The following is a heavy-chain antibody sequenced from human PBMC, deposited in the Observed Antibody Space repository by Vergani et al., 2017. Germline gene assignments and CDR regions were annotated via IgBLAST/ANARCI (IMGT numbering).Heavy chain of an antibody. J-gene: IGHJ5*02. CDR3: ARYIVVVPAAEYGGFDP. CDR2: IYTGDSDT. CDR1: GYSFTSYW. D-gene: IGHD2-2*01. V-gene: IGHV5-51*01. Sequence: EVQLVQSGAEVKKPGESLKISCKGSGYSFTSYWIGWVRQLPGKGLEWMGIIYTGDSDTRYSPSFQGQVTIAADKSIGTAYLQWSSLKASDTAMYYCARYIVVVPAAEYGGFDPWGQGTLVTVSS.